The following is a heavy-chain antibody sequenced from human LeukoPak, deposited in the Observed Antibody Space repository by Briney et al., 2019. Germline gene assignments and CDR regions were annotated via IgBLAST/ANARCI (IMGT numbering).Heavy chain of an antibody. CDR1: GFTFSSYA. J-gene: IGHJ4*02. Sequence: PGGSLRLSCAASGFTFSSYAMSWVRQAPGKGLEWVAFIRNDGSNSYYADSVKGRFTISRDNSKNTLYLQMSSLRPEDTAVYYCAKDRSYYDSGGFRNFDYWGQGTLVTVSS. D-gene: IGHD3-22*01. CDR2: IRNDGSNS. V-gene: IGHV3-30*02. CDR3: AKDRSYYDSGGFRNFDY.